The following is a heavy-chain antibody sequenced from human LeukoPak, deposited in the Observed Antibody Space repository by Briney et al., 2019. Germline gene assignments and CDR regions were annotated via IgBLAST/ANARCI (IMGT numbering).Heavy chain of an antibody. J-gene: IGHJ4*02. CDR2: IDRTAAYT. CDR3: AKRVGDMSYSLFDY. V-gene: IGHV3-23*01. Sequence: PGGSLRLSCAASGFPFSSYSMHWVRQVPGMGLEWVSTIDRTAAYTYYADSVKGRFTISRDNSKNTLYLQMNSLRAEDTAVYYCAKRVGDMSYSLFDYWGQGTLVTVSS. D-gene: IGHD1-26*01. CDR1: GFPFSSYS.